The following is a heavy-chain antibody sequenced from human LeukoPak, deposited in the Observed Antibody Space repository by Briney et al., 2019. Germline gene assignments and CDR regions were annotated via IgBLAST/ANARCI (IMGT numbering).Heavy chain of an antibody. D-gene: IGHD2-15*01. CDR3: AKSRSGGGSCYNY. CDR2: ISGSDDST. CDR1: GFIFSNYA. J-gene: IGHJ4*02. V-gene: IGHV3-23*01. Sequence: GGSLRLSCAASGFIFSNYAMTWVRQAPGKGLEWVSTISGSDDSTFYADSVRGRFTISRDNSKNTLYLQVNSLRAEDTAVYYCAKSRSGGGSCYNYWGQGTLVTVSS.